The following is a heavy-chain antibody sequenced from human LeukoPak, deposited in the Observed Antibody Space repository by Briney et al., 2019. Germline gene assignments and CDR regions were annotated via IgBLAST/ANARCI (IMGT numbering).Heavy chain of an antibody. CDR3: ARDADWASDY. Sequence: PGGSLRLSCVGSGFTFKNHWMVWVRQAPGKGLEWVANMKQDGSEQYYGGSVRGRFTISRDNAKNSLYLQMNSLRVADTAVYYCARDADWASDYWGQGTLVTVSS. V-gene: IGHV3-7*01. D-gene: IGHD3/OR15-3a*01. CDR2: MKQDGSEQ. CDR1: GFTFKNHW. J-gene: IGHJ4*02.